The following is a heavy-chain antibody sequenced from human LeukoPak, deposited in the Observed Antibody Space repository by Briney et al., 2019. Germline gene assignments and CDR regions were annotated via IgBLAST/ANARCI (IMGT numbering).Heavy chain of an antibody. J-gene: IGHJ5*02. V-gene: IGHV1-46*01. CDR2: INPSGGST. CDR3: AREALYYDFWSGYYGGDYWFDP. D-gene: IGHD3-3*01. Sequence: ASVKVSCKASGYTFSGYYMHRVRQAPGQGLEWMGIINPSGGSTSYAQKFQGRVTMTRDTSTSTVYMELSSLRSEDTAVYYCAREALYYDFWSGYYGGDYWFDPWGQGTLVTVSS. CDR1: GYTFSGYY.